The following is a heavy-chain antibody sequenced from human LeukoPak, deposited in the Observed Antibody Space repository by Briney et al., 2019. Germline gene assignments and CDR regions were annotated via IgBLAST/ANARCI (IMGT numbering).Heavy chain of an antibody. V-gene: IGHV3-23*01. D-gene: IGHD3-10*01. CDR1: GFTFSSYA. J-gene: IGHJ3*02. CDR3: AKGSAPRGEAFDI. Sequence: GGSLRLSCAASGFTFSSYAMSWVRQAPGKGLEWVSAISGSGGSTYYADSVKGRFTISRDNSKNTPYLRMNSLRAEDTAVYYCAKGSAPRGEAFDIWGQGTMVTVSS. CDR2: ISGSGGST.